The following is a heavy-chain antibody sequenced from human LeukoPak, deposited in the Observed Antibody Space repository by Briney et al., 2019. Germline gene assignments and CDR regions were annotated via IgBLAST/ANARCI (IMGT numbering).Heavy chain of an antibody. V-gene: IGHV4-4*07. CDR3: AKTTHDSSGYYYFGY. D-gene: IGHD3-22*01. Sequence: PSETLSLTCTVSGGSISSYYWSWIRQPAGKGLEWIGRIYTSGSTNYNPSLKSRVTMSVDTSKNQFSLKLSSVTAADTAVYYCAKTTHDSSGYYYFGYWGQGTLVTVSS. CDR2: IYTSGST. CDR1: GGSISSYY. J-gene: IGHJ4*02.